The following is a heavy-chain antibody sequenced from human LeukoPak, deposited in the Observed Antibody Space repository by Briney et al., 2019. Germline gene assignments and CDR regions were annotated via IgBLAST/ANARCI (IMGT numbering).Heavy chain of an antibody. V-gene: IGHV3-11*04. Sequence: GGSLRLSCAASGFTFSDYFMSWIRQAPGKGLEWVSYISSRGKNIYYADSVKGRFTISRDNAKNSLYMQMHSLRAEDTAVYYCARVNLEIVVVPAATVRFTRSNWFDPWGQGTLVTVSS. D-gene: IGHD2-2*03. CDR3: ARVNLEIVVVPAATVRFTRSNWFDP. J-gene: IGHJ5*02. CDR1: GFTFSDYF. CDR2: ISSRGKNI.